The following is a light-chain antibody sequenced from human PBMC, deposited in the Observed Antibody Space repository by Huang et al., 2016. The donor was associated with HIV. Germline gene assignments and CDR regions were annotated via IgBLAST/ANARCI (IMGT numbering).Light chain of an antibody. CDR3: MQTLKTPPYT. J-gene: IGKJ2*01. CDR1: QSLLQSNGDKY. Sequence: DVVMTQSPLSLPVNPGEPASISCRSSQSLLQSNGDKYLNWYMQKPGQSPQLLIYLTANRASGVPDSFNGIGSDTDFTLKINRVEAADVGVYYCMQTLKTPPYTFGQGTKLEIK. CDR2: LTA. V-gene: IGKV2-28*01.